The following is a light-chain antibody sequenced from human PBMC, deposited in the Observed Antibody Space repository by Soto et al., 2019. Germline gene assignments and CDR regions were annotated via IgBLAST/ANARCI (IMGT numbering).Light chain of an antibody. J-gene: IGKJ1*01. CDR3: QKYNSAPWM. CDR1: QGISNY. CDR2: AAS. V-gene: IGKV1-27*01. Sequence: DIQLTQSPSSLSASIGDRVTITCRASQGISNYLAWYQQKPGKVPKLLIYAASTLQSGVPSRFSGSGSGTDFPLTISSLQAEDIATYYCQKYNSAPWMFGQGTKVEIK.